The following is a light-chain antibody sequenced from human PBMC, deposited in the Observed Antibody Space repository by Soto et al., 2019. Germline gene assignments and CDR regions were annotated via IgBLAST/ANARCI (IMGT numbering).Light chain of an antibody. CDR3: QQYFSCPLT. CDR1: QGISSH. CDR2: TTS. V-gene: IGKV1-8*01. Sequence: AIVMTQSPSSFSSSTGDRVTITCRASQGISSHLAWYQLKPGKAPTLLIYTTSYFESGVLSRCVGGGCGTDFSITIISLQSEDVAVYYCQQYFSCPLTFGGGTRVEIK. J-gene: IGKJ4*01.